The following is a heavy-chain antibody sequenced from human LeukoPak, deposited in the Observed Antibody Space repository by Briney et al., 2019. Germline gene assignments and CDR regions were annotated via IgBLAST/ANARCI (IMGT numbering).Heavy chain of an antibody. CDR3: AKAARSGSYYKGAFDI. V-gene: IGHV3-23*01. CDR2: ISGSGGST. Sequence: PGGSLRLSCAASGFTFSSYAMSWVRQAPGKGLEWVSAISGSGGSTYYADSVKGRFTISRDNSKNTLYLQMNSLRAEDTAVYYCAKAARSGSYYKGAFDIWGQGTMVTVSS. D-gene: IGHD3-10*01. CDR1: GFTFSSYA. J-gene: IGHJ3*02.